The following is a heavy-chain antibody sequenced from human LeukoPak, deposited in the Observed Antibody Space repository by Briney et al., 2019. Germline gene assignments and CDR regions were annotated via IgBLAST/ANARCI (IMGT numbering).Heavy chain of an antibody. J-gene: IGHJ6*02. V-gene: IGHV3-48*04. CDR2: ISSSSSTI. CDR1: GFTFSSYS. Sequence: GSLRLSCAASGFTFSSYSMNWVRQAPGKGLEWVSYISSSSSTIYYADSVKGRFTISRDNAKNSLYLQMNSLRAEDTAVYYCARDHWFGDYGMDVWGQGTMVTVSS. D-gene: IGHD3-10*01. CDR3: ARDHWFGDYGMDV.